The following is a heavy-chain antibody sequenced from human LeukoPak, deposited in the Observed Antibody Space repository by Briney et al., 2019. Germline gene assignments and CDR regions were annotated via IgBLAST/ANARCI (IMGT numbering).Heavy chain of an antibody. Sequence: SETLSLTCTVSGGSISSSSYYWGWIRQPLGKGLEWIGSIYYSGSTYYNPSLKSRVTISVDTSKNQFSLKLSSVTAADTAVYYCARDRYRTLYYFDYWGQGTLVTVSS. J-gene: IGHJ4*02. D-gene: IGHD1-14*01. CDR2: IYYSGST. CDR3: ARDRYRTLYYFDY. CDR1: GGSISSSSYY. V-gene: IGHV4-39*07.